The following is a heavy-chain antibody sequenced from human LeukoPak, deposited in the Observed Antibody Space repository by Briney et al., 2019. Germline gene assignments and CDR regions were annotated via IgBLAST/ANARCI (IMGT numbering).Heavy chain of an antibody. D-gene: IGHD5-24*01. CDR1: GFTFSTYW. Sequence: GGSLRLSCAASGFTFSTYWMSWVRQAPGKGLEWVANIKQDASEKYSVDSVKGRFTISRDNARNSVYLQMNSLRAEDTAVYYCARDRRDGYNVLDYWGQGTLVTVSS. V-gene: IGHV3-7*01. J-gene: IGHJ4*02. CDR2: IKQDASEK. CDR3: ARDRRDGYNVLDY.